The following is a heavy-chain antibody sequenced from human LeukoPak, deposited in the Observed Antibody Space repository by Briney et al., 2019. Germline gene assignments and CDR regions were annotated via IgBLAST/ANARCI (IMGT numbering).Heavy chain of an antibody. Sequence: GGSLRLSCAASGFTFSSYFMNWVRQAPGKGLEWVSSISSSSSYIYYAASVKGRFTISRDNAKNSLYLQMNSLRAEDTAVYYCAKLRYYYDSSGYSDYWGQGTLVTVSS. CDR1: GFTFSSYF. J-gene: IGHJ4*02. V-gene: IGHV3-21*04. CDR3: AKLRYYYDSSGYSDY. D-gene: IGHD3-22*01. CDR2: ISSSSSYI.